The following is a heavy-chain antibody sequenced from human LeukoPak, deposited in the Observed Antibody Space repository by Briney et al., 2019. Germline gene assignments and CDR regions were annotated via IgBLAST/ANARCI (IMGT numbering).Heavy chain of an antibody. CDR2: INPDSGGT. Sequence: ASVKVSCKASGYTFTSYGISWVRQAPRQGLEWMGWINPDSGGTNYAQKFQGRVTMTRDTSISTAYMELSRLRSDDTAVYYCARDRTPYYYGSGRVYFDYWGQGTLVTVSS. J-gene: IGHJ4*02. CDR1: GYTFTSYG. CDR3: ARDRTPYYYGSGRVYFDY. D-gene: IGHD3-10*01. V-gene: IGHV1-2*02.